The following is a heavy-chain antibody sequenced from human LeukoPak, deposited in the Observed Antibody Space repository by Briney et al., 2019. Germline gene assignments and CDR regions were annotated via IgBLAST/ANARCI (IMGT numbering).Heavy chain of an antibody. CDR1: GYTFTVYY. Sequence: GASVKVSCKASGYTFTVYYMHRVRQAPGQGLEWMGWINPNSGGTNYAQKFQGRVTMTRDTSISTAYMELSRLRSDDTAAYYCARGPLEYCSGGTCYSGRNWFDPWGQGTLVTVSS. V-gene: IGHV1-2*02. J-gene: IGHJ5*02. D-gene: IGHD2-15*01. CDR2: INPNSGGT. CDR3: ARGPLEYCSGGTCYSGRNWFDP.